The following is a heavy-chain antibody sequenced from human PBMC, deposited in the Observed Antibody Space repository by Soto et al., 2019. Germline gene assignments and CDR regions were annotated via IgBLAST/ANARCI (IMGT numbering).Heavy chain of an antibody. V-gene: IGHV3-30-3*01. Sequence: QVQLVESGGGVVQPGRSLRLSCAASGFTFSSYAMHWVRQAPGKGLEWVAVISYDGSNKYYADSVKGRFTISRDNSKNTLYLQMNRLRAEDTAVYYCARDLAAIAAAGPGSFWGQGTLVTVSS. CDR3: ARDLAAIAAAGPGSF. D-gene: IGHD6-13*01. CDR2: ISYDGSNK. J-gene: IGHJ4*02. CDR1: GFTFSSYA.